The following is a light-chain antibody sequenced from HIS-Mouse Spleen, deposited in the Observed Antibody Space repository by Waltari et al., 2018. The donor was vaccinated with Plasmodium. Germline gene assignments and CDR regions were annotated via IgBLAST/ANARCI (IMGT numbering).Light chain of an antibody. CDR1: QRVSSY. V-gene: IGKV3-11*01. CDR3: QQRSNWPYT. CDR2: DAT. J-gene: IGKJ2*01. Sequence: EIVLTQSQATLSLSPGERATLPGRASQRVSSYLPCYQQKPGQAPRLLIYDATNRATGIPARFSGSGSGTDFTLTISSLEPEDFAVYYCQQRSNWPYTFGQGTKLEIK.